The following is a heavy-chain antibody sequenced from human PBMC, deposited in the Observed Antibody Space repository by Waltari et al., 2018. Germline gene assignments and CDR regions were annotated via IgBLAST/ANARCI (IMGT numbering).Heavy chain of an antibody. Sequence: VQLKQSGPGLVKPSQTLSLTCLISGDSVSSNEAAWNWIRQSPSRGLEWLGRTYLKSRWYYDYAESVRARITISPDTSKNQFSLHLDSVTPEDTAVYYCARDDEAVGEFEHWGQGTLVTVSS. D-gene: IGHD6-19*01. V-gene: IGHV6-1*01. CDR1: GDSVSSNEAA. CDR3: ARDDEAVGEFEH. CDR2: TYLKSRWYY. J-gene: IGHJ1*01.